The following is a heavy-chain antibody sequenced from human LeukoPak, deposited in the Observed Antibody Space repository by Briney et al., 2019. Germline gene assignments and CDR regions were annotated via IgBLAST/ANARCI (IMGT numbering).Heavy chain of an antibody. CDR3: ARGNYYDSSGYYYVHDY. CDR2: TYPGDSDT. J-gene: IGHJ4*02. D-gene: IGHD3-22*01. Sequence: GESLKISCKGSGYSFTSYWIGWVRQMPGKGLEWMGITYPGDSDTRYSPSFQGQVTISADKSISTAYLQWSSLKASDTAMYYCARGNYYDSSGYYYVHDYWGQGTLVTVSS. CDR1: GYSFTSYW. V-gene: IGHV5-51*01.